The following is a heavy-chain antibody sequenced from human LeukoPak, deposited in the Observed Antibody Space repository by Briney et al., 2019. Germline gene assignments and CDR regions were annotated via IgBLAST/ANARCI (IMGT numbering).Heavy chain of an antibody. D-gene: IGHD3-3*01. CDR3: ARWGGQYDFWSGYYSFDY. V-gene: IGHV3-30*19. CDR1: GFTFRTYG. CDR2: ISYDGSNK. Sequence: PGGSLRLSCAASGFTFRTYGTHWVRQAPGKGLEWVAVISYDGSNKYYADSVKGRFTISRDNSKNTLHLQMNSLRGEDTAVYYCARWGGQYDFWSGYYSFDYWGQGTPVTVSS. J-gene: IGHJ4*02.